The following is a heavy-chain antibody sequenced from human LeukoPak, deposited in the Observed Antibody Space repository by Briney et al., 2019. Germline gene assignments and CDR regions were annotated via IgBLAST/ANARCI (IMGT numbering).Heavy chain of an antibody. CDR3: AREWGNSFGAFDI. D-gene: IGHD3-10*01. CDR2: IKQDGSEK. Sequence: PGGSLRLSCAASGFTFSSYWMSWARQAPGKGLEWVANIKQDGSEKYYVDSVKGRFTISRDNAKNSLYLQMNSLRAEDTAVYYCAREWGNSFGAFDIWGQGTMVTVSS. J-gene: IGHJ3*02. V-gene: IGHV3-7*03. CDR1: GFTFSSYW.